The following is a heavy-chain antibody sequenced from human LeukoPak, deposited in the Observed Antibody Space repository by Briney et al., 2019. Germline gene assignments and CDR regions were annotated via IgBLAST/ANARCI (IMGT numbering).Heavy chain of an antibody. Sequence: PSQTLSLTCTVSGGSISSGGYYWSWIHQHPGKGLEWIGYIYYSGSTYYNPSLKSRVTISVDTSKNQFSLKLSSVTAADTAVYYCARGDLITMVRGVDYWGQGTLVTVSS. CDR2: IYYSGST. V-gene: IGHV4-31*03. D-gene: IGHD3-10*01. CDR3: ARGDLITMVRGVDY. CDR1: GGSISSGGYY. J-gene: IGHJ4*02.